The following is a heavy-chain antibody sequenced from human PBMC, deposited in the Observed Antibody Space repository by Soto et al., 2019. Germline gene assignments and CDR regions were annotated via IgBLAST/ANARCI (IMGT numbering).Heavy chain of an antibody. CDR3: AKDWTWFGELLFPNYYYYGMDV. J-gene: IGHJ6*02. D-gene: IGHD3-10*01. V-gene: IGHV3-30*18. Sequence: QVQLVESGGGVVQPGRSLRLSCAASGFTSSSYGMHWVRQAPGKGLEWVAVISYDGSNKYYADSVKGRFTISRDNSKNTLYLQINSLRAEDTAVYYCAKDWTWFGELLFPNYYYYGMDVWGQGTTVTVSS. CDR1: GFTSSSYG. CDR2: ISYDGSNK.